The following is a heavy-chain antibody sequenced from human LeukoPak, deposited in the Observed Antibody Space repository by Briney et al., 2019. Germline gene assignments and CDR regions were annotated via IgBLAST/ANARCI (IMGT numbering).Heavy chain of an antibody. V-gene: IGHV3-23*01. CDR2: ISGSGGST. D-gene: IGHD2-8*01. J-gene: IGHJ3*02. CDR3: AKERVSSGMMEGVLHM. CDR1: GFTVSSNY. Sequence: GGSLRLSCAASGFTVSSNYMSWVRQAPGKGLEWVSAISGSGGSTYYADSVKGRFTISRNNSKNTVNLHLNTVRAEATAVYYCAKERVSSGMMEGVLHMWGQGTTVSVSS.